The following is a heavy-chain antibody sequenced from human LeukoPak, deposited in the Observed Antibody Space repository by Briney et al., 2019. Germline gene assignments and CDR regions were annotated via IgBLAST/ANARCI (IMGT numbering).Heavy chain of an antibody. CDR3: ARGHTSSDFDY. D-gene: IGHD2-2*01. Sequence: ASVNVSFKASRYTFTSYDINWVRHATAQGLEWMGLMNTNSGNTGYAKKYHGRVTITRNTSISTAYMELSNLRSEDTAVYYCARGHTSSDFDYWGQGTLVTVSS. CDR2: MNTNSGNT. CDR1: RYTFTSYD. V-gene: IGHV1-8*03. J-gene: IGHJ4*02.